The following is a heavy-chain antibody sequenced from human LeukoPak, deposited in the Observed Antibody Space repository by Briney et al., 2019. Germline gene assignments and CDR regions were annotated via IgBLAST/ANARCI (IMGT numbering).Heavy chain of an antibody. D-gene: IGHD6-19*01. V-gene: IGHV4-59*01. CDR3: ARGVSYGSTRSFDY. CDR2: IYYSGST. CDR1: GGSITSYQ. J-gene: IGHJ4*02. Sequence: KSSETLSLTCTVSGGSITSYQWSWFRQTPGKGLEWIGCIYYSGSTNYNPSLKSRVTISVDTSKNQFSLKLSSVTAADTAVYYCARGVSYGSTRSFDYWGQGTLVTVSS.